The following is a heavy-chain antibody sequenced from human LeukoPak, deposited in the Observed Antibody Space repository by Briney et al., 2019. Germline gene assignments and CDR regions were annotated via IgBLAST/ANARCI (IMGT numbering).Heavy chain of an antibody. V-gene: IGHV3-23*01. CDR2: ISGSGGST. D-gene: IGHD3-22*01. CDR3: AKLYYDSSGYYRRDNWFDP. CDR1: GFTFSSYA. J-gene: IGHJ5*02. Sequence: GGSLRLSCAASGFTFSSYAMSWVRQAPGKGLEWVSAISGSGGSTYYADSVKGRFTISRDNSKNTLYLQMNSLRAEDTAVYYYAKLYYDSSGYYRRDNWFDPWGQGTLVTVSS.